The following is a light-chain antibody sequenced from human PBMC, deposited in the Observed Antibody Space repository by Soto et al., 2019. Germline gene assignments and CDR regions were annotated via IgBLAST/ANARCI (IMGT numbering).Light chain of an antibody. J-gene: IGLJ1*01. CDR2: DVS. Sequence: QSVLTQPRSVSGSPGQSVTMSCTGTSSDVGGFNYVSWYQQHPGKAPKLMIYDVSKRPSGVPDRFSGSKSDNTASLTISGLQAEDEADYYCCSYAGRYTYVFGTGTKGTVL. CDR1: SSDVGGFNY. CDR3: CSYAGRYTYV. V-gene: IGLV2-11*01.